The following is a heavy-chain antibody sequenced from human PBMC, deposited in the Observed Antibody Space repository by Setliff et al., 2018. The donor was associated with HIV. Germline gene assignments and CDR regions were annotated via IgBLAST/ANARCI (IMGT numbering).Heavy chain of an antibody. CDR2: ISGANGNT. J-gene: IGHJ5*01. CDR1: GYTFTDYS. Sequence: ASVKVSCKASGYTFTDYSIHWVRQAPGQSLEWMGWISGANGNTKFSQKFQDRVTFSRDISSGTAYMGLSSLRSEDTAVYYCARGFEGYCSGATCHWLDSWGQGTLVTVSS. V-gene: IGHV1-3*01. D-gene: IGHD2-15*01. CDR3: ARGFEGYCSGATCHWLDS.